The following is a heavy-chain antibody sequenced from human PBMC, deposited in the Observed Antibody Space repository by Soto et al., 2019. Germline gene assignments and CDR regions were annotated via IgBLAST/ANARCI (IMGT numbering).Heavy chain of an antibody. V-gene: IGHV4-31*03. CDR2: ISYSGST. J-gene: IGHJ5*02. D-gene: IGHD3-10*01. CDR1: GGSISSGGYY. CDR3: ARGRVTMVRGNWFDP. Sequence: TLSLTCTVSGGSISSGGYYWSWIRQHPGTGLEWIGHISYSGSTYYNTSLKSRVTISVDTSKNQFSLKLSSVTAADTAVYYCARGRVTMVRGNWFDPWGQGTLVTVSS.